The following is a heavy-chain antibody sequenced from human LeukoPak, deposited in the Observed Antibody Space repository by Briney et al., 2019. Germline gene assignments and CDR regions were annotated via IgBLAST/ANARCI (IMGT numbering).Heavy chain of an antibody. CDR1: GYTFTSYG. CDR3: ARDRASSSSFDF. V-gene: IGHV1-18*01. J-gene: IGHJ4*02. CDR2: ISAYNGNT. Sequence: GASRRVSCKASGYTFTSYGISWVRQAPGQGLEWMGWISAYNGNTNYAQKLQGRVTMTTDTSTSTDCVELRSLGSDDTAVYYCARDRASSSSFDFWGQGTLVTVSS. D-gene: IGHD6-13*01.